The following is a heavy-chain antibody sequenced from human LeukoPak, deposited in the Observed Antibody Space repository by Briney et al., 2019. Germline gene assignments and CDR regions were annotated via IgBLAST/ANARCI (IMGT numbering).Heavy chain of an antibody. CDR3: ARVAHHVDTAPFDY. J-gene: IGHJ4*02. D-gene: IGHD5-18*01. CDR1: GFTFSSYS. CDR2: MRYEGPNK. Sequence: PGGSLRLSCAASGFTFSSYSMNWVRQAPGKGLEWMAFMRYEGPNKSYADSVKGRFTISRDNFKNELYLQMNNLRVEDTAVYYCARVAHHVDTAPFDYWGQGALVTVSS. V-gene: IGHV3-30*02.